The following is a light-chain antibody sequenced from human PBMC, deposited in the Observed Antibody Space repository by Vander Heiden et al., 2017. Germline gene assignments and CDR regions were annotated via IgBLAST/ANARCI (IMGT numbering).Light chain of an antibody. Sequence: DIQMTQSPSTLSASVGDRVTITCRASQSITTWLAWYQQQPEKAPKLLIYDASNLQSGVPSRFSGSGSGTDFSLTISSLQPDDFATYYCQQYSIDSPTFGQGTKVEI. J-gene: IGKJ1*01. CDR3: QQYSIDSPT. V-gene: IGKV1-5*01. CDR1: QSITTW. CDR2: DAS.